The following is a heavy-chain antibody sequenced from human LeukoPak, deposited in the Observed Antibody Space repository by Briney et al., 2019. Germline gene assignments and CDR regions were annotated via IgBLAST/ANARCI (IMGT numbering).Heavy chain of an antibody. V-gene: IGHV4-34*01. Sequence: SETLSLTCAVYGGSFSGYYWSWIRQPPGKGLEWIGEINHSGSTNYNPSLKSRVTISVDTSKDQFSLKLSSVTAADTAVYYCARGAFRSGYYPYYYYYYYMDVWGKGATVTVSS. CDR3: ARGAFRSGYYPYYYYYYYMDV. CDR1: GGSFSGYY. D-gene: IGHD3-3*01. CDR2: INHSGST. J-gene: IGHJ6*03.